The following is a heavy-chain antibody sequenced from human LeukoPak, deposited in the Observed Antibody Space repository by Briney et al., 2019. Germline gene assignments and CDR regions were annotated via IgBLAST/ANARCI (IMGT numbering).Heavy chain of an antibody. D-gene: IGHD3-10*01. CDR1: GGSISSGGYY. J-gene: IGHJ4*02. CDR3: ARAHYYGSGYFDY. V-gene: IGHV4-31*03. CDR2: IYYSGST. Sequence: ASETLSLTCTVSGGSISSGGYYWSWIRQHPGKGLEWIGYIYYSGSTYYNPSLKSRVTISVDTSKNQFSLKLSSVTAADTAVYYCARAHYYGSGYFDYWGQGTLVTVSS.